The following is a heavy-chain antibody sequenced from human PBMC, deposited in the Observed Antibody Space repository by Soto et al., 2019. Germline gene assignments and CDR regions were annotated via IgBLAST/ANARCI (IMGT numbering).Heavy chain of an antibody. CDR1: GGSFSGYY. V-gene: IGHV4-34*01. CDR3: ARGRGYSGYGRYYYYYGMDV. D-gene: IGHD5-12*01. J-gene: IGHJ6*02. Sequence: PSETLSLTCAVYGGSFSGYYWSWIRQPPGKGLEWIGEINPSGSTNYNPSIKSRVTISVDTSKNQFSLKLSSVTAADTAVYYCARGRGYSGYGRYYYYYGMDVWGQGTTVTVS. CDR2: INPSGST.